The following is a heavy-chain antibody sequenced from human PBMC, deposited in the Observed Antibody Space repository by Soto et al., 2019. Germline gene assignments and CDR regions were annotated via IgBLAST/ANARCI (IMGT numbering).Heavy chain of an antibody. J-gene: IGHJ6*03. CDR2: ISSSSSYI. Sequence: GGSLRLSCAASGFTFSSYSMNWVRQAPGKGLEWVSSISSSSSYIYYADSVKGRFTISRDNAKNSLYLQMNSLRAEDTAVYYCARVGQNYGSGSSYYYYYYMDVWGKGTTVTVSS. D-gene: IGHD3-10*01. CDR3: ARVGQNYGSGSSYYYYYYMDV. V-gene: IGHV3-21*01. CDR1: GFTFSSYS.